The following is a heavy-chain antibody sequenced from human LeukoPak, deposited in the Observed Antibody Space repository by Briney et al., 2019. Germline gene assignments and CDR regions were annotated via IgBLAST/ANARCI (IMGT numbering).Heavy chain of an antibody. CDR3: ATDRELWTTTWAFDI. CDR2: FDPEDGET. J-gene: IGHJ3*02. CDR1: GYTLTELS. Sequence: ASVKVSCKVSGYTLTELSMHWVRQAPGKGLEWMGGFDPEDGETIYAQKFQGRVTMTEDTSTDTAYMELSSLRSEDTAVYYCATDRELWTTTWAFDIWGQGTMVTVSS. D-gene: IGHD3-16*01. V-gene: IGHV1-24*01.